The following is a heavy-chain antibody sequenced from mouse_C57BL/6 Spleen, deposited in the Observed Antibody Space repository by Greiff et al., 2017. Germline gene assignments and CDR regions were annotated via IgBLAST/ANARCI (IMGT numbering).Heavy chain of an antibody. CDR1: GYAFSSYW. CDR3: ARSDGYYPWFAY. D-gene: IGHD2-3*01. CDR2: IYPGDGDT. V-gene: IGHV1-80*01. J-gene: IGHJ3*01. Sequence: QVQLKESGAELVKPGASVKISCKASGYAFSSYWMNWVKQRPGKGLEWIGQIYPGDGDTNYNGKFKGKATLTADKSSSTAYMQLSSLTSEDSAVYCCARSDGYYPWFAYWGQGTLVTVSA.